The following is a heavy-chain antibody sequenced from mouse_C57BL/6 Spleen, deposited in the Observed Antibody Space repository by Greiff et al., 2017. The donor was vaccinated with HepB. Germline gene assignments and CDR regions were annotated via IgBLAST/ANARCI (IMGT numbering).Heavy chain of an antibody. CDR2: ISDGGSYT. D-gene: IGHD1-1*01. V-gene: IGHV5-4*01. CDR3: AREGGSRKMDY. J-gene: IGHJ4*01. Sequence: EVMLVESGGGLVKPGGSLKLSCAASGFTFSSYAMSWVRQTPEKRLEWVATISDGGSYTYYPDNVKGRFTISRDNAKNNLYLQMSHLKSEDTAMYYCAREGGSRKMDYWGQGTSVTVSS. CDR1: GFTFSSYA.